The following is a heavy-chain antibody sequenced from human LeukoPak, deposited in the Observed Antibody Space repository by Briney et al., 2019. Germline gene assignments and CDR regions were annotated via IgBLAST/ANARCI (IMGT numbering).Heavy chain of an antibody. CDR2: INHSGST. CDR3: AREPDYQDAFDI. D-gene: IGHD4-11*01. V-gene: IGHV4-34*01. CDR1: GGSFSGYY. J-gene: IGHJ3*02. Sequence: SETLSLTCAVYGGSFSGYYWSWIRQPPGKGLEWMGEINHSGSTNYNPSLKSRVTISVDTSKNQFSLKLSSVTAADTAVYYCAREPDYQDAFDIWGQGTMVTVSS.